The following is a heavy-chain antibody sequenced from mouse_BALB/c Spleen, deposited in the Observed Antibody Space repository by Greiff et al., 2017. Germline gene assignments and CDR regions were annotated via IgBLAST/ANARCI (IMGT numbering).Heavy chain of an antibody. D-gene: IGHD1-1*01. V-gene: IGHV14-3*02. CDR1: GFNIKDTY. CDR2: IDPANGNT. Sequence: EVQLQQSGAELVKPGASVKLSCTASGFNIKDTYMHWVKQRPEQGLEWIGRIDPANGNTKYDPKFQGKATITADTSSNTAYLQLSSLTSEDTTVYYCARRGMTAVVGGAWFAYWGQGTLVTVSA. J-gene: IGHJ3*01. CDR3: ARRGMTAVVGGAWFAY.